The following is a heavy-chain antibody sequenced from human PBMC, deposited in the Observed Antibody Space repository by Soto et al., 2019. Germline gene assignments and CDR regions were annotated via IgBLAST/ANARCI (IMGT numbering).Heavy chain of an antibody. CDR2: IYPGDSDT. CDR1: GYSFTSYW. J-gene: IGHJ6*02. CDR3: ERLGIAARKDYYYYGMDV. V-gene: IGHV5-51*01. Sequence: PGESLKISCKGSGYSFTSYWIGWVRQMPGKGLEWMGIIYPGDSDTRYSPSFQGQVTISAAKSISTAYLQRSSLKASDTAMYYCERLGIAARKDYYYYGMDVWGQGTTVTVSS. D-gene: IGHD6-6*01.